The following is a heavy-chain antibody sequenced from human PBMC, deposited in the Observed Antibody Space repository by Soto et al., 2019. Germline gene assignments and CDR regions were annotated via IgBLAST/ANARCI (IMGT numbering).Heavy chain of an antibody. V-gene: IGHV1-69*13. D-gene: IGHD2-8*01. Sequence: VASVKVSCKASGDVFRSYGINWVRQAPGQGLEWMGGIIPISGTTNYAQKFQGRVAITADESTDTVYMELSRLRSEDTAVYFCARVLCFNGLCHTADYGMDVWGQGTTVTVSS. J-gene: IGHJ6*02. CDR3: ARVLCFNGLCHTADYGMDV. CDR2: IIPISGTT. CDR1: GDVFRSYG.